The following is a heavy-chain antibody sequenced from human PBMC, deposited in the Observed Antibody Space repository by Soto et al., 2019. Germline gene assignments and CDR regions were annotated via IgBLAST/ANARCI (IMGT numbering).Heavy chain of an antibody. CDR1: GYTFTSYG. V-gene: IGHV1-18*01. Sequence: GASVKVSCKASGYTFTSYGISWVRQAPGQGLEWMGWISAYNGNTNYAQKLQGRVTMTTDTSTSTAYMELRSLRSDDTGVYYCAREGGELPYYYYGMDVWGQGTTVTVSS. J-gene: IGHJ6*02. D-gene: IGHD3-10*01. CDR2: ISAYNGNT. CDR3: AREGGELPYYYYGMDV.